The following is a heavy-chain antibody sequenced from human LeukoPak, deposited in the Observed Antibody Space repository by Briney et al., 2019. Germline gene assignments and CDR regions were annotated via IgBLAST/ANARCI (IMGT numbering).Heavy chain of an antibody. CDR1: GGSISTYY. Sequence: SETLSLTCTVSGGSISTYYWNWIRQPPGKGLEWIGYIYHSGSTNYNPSLQSRVTISVDTSKNQFSLNLNSVTAADTAVYYCAHSIPYYSGMDVWGQGTTDTVSS. D-gene: IGHD2-2*02. V-gene: IGHV4-59*12. J-gene: IGHJ6*02. CDR2: IYHSGST. CDR3: AHSIPYYSGMDV.